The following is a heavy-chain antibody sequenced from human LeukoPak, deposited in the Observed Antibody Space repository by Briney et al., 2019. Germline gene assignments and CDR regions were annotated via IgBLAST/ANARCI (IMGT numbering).Heavy chain of an antibody. CDR1: GGSISSYY. V-gene: IGHV4-4*07. D-gene: IGHD3-22*01. Sequence: SSETLSLTCTVSGGSISSYYWSWIRQPAGKGLEWIGRIYTSGSTNYNPSLKSRVTMSVDTSKSQFSLKLSSVTAADTAVYYCARVNYYYDSGGPRAFDIWGQGTMVTVSS. CDR2: IYTSGST. J-gene: IGHJ3*02. CDR3: ARVNYYYDSGGPRAFDI.